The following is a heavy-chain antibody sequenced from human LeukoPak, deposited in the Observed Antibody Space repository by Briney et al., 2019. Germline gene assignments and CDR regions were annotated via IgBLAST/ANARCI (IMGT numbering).Heavy chain of an antibody. D-gene: IGHD5-24*01. CDR1: GFTFSSYA. CDR2: ISSNGGST. V-gene: IGHV3-64*01. CDR3: AREGLQSFDY. Sequence: PGGSLRLSCAASGFTFSSYAMHWVRQAPGKGLEYVSAISSNGGSTYYANSVKGRFTISRDNSKNTLYLQMGSLRAEDMAVYYCAREGLQSFDYWGQGTLVTVSS. J-gene: IGHJ4*02.